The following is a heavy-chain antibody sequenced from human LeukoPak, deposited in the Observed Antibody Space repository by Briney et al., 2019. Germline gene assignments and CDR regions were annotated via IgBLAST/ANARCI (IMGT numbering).Heavy chain of an antibody. Sequence: SETLSLACTVSGGSISSYYWSWIRQPAGKGLEWIGRIYTSGSTNYNPSLKSRVTMSVDTSKNQFSLKLSSVTAAATAVYYCARDYDFWSGYYTFDYWGQGTLVTVSS. D-gene: IGHD3-3*01. CDR1: GGSISSYY. J-gene: IGHJ4*02. CDR3: ARDYDFWSGYYTFDY. CDR2: IYTSGST. V-gene: IGHV4-4*07.